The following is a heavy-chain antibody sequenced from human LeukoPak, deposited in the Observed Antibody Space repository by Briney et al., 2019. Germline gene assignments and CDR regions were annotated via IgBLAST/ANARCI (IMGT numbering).Heavy chain of an antibody. D-gene: IGHD3-3*01. CDR2: IYSGGST. J-gene: IGHJ6*02. CDR1: GFTASSNY. Sequence: PGGSLRLSCAASGFTASSNYMSWVRQAPGKGLEWVSVIYSGGSTYYADSVKGRFTISRDNSKNTLYLQMNSLRAEDTAVYYCARDQRGYDFWSGPQIRNGMDVWGQGTTVTVSS. V-gene: IGHV3-53*01. CDR3: ARDQRGYDFWSGPQIRNGMDV.